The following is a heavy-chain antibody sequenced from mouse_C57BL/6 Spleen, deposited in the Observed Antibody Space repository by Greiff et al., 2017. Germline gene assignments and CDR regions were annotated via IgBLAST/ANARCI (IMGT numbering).Heavy chain of an antibody. Sequence: EVKFEESGGGLVKPGGSLKLSCAASGFTFSDYGMHWVRQAPEKGLEWVAYISSGSSTIYYADTVKGRFTISSDNAKNTLFLQMTSLRSEDTAMYYCARFYGSSYWYFDVWGTGTTVTVSS. CDR1: GFTFSDYG. V-gene: IGHV5-17*01. CDR2: ISSGSSTI. J-gene: IGHJ1*03. D-gene: IGHD1-1*01. CDR3: ARFYGSSYWYFDV.